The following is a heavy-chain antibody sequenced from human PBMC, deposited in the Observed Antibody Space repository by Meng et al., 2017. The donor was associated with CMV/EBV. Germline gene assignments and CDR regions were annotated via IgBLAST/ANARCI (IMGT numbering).Heavy chain of an antibody. CDR3: ARESGSVGDY. Sequence: QVVLVQSGAEVKQPWAAVKVSCNASRYTFTSYYTHWVRQAPGQGLEWMGIINPSGGSTSYAQKFQGRVTMTRDTSTSTVYMELSSLRSEDTAVYYCARESGSVGDYWGQGTLVTVSS. D-gene: IGHD1-26*01. J-gene: IGHJ4*02. CDR1: RYTFTSYY. CDR2: INPSGGST. V-gene: IGHV1-46*01.